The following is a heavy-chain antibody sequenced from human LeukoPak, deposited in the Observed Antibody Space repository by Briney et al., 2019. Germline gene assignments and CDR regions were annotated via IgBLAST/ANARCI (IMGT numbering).Heavy chain of an antibody. D-gene: IGHD6-13*01. Sequence: PGGSLRLSCAASGFTFSDYYMTWIRQAPGKGLEWVSYISDNGSTINYADSVKGRFTVSRDNADNSLYLQMYSLRAEDTAVYYCARSGSSSWVFHQYGLDVWGQGTTVTVSS. CDR3: ARSGSSSWVFHQYGLDV. CDR2: ISDNGSTI. V-gene: IGHV3-11*01. J-gene: IGHJ6*02. CDR1: GFTFSDYY.